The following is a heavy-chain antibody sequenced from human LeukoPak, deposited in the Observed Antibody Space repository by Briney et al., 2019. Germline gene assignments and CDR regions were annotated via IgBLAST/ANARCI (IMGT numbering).Heavy chain of an antibody. CDR1: GGTFSSYA. J-gene: IGHJ4*02. D-gene: IGHD2-2*01. Sequence: ASVKVSCKASGGTFSSYAISWVRRAPGQGLEWMGGIIPIFGTANYAQKFQGRVTITADESTSTAYMELSSLRSEDTAVYYCARKICSSTSCYHYYFDYWGQGTLVTVSS. V-gene: IGHV1-69*13. CDR3: ARKICSSTSCYHYYFDY. CDR2: IIPIFGTA.